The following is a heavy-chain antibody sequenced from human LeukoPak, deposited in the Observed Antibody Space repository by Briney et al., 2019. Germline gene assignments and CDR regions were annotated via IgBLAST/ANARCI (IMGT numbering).Heavy chain of an antibody. CDR2: MNPNSGNT. CDR3: ARAHCTGGFCPALY. Sequence: ASVKVSCKASGYTFTSYDINWLRQASGQGLEWMGWMNPNSGNTGYAQQFQGRVTMTRNTSISTAYMELNGLKSEDTAVYYCARAHCTGGFCPALYWGQGTLVTVSS. V-gene: IGHV1-8*01. J-gene: IGHJ4*02. D-gene: IGHD2-8*02. CDR1: GYTFTSYD.